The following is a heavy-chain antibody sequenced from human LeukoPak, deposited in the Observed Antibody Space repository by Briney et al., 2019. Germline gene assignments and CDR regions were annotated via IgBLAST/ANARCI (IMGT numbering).Heavy chain of an antibody. D-gene: IGHD3-3*01. CDR2: ISSSSSYI. J-gene: IGHJ6*03. CDR1: GFTFSSYS. Sequence: GGALRLSCAASGFTFSSYSMSWVRQAPGKGLEWVSSISSSSSYIYYADSVKGRFTISRDNAKNSLYLQMNSLRAEDTAVYYCARDLLEWLSMDVWGKGTTVTVSS. CDR3: ARDLLEWLSMDV. V-gene: IGHV3-21*01.